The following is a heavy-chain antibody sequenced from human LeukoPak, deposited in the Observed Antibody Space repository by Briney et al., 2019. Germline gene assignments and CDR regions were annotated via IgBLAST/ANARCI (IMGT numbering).Heavy chain of an antibody. CDR2: IRYDGSNK. J-gene: IGHJ4*02. D-gene: IGHD3-9*01. Sequence: PGGSLRLSCAASGFTFSSYGIHWVRQAPGKGLEWVAFIRYDGSNKYYADSVKGRFTISRDNSKNTLYLQMNSLRAEDTAVYYCAKMWVYDILTGYVSGNYWGQGTLVTVSS. CDR3: AKMWVYDILTGYVSGNY. V-gene: IGHV3-30*02. CDR1: GFTFSSYG.